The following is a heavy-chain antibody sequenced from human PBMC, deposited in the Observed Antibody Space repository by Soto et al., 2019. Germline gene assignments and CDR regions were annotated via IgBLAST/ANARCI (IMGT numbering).Heavy chain of an antibody. V-gene: IGHV1-69*02. CDR1: GGTFSSYT. CDR3: ATKKGYFDN. J-gene: IGHJ4*02. Sequence: QVQLVQSGAEVKKPGSSVKVSCKASGGTFSSYTISWVRQAPGQGLEWMGRIIPILGIANYAQKFQGRVTITADKSTSTAYIELSSLRSEDTALYYLATKKGYFDNWGQVTLVTASS. CDR2: IIPILGIA.